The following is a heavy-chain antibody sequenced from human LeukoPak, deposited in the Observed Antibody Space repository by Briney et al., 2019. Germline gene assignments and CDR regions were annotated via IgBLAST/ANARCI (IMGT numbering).Heavy chain of an antibody. CDR3: ARVVRSEWLRLGDYFDY. CDR1: GGSISSGSYY. D-gene: IGHD5-12*01. V-gene: IGHV4-61*02. J-gene: IGHJ4*02. CDR2: IYTSGST. Sequence: SETLSLTCTVSGGSISSGSYYWSWIRQPAGKGLEWIGRIYTSGSTNYNPPLKSRVTISVDTSKNQSSLKLSSVTAPDTAVYYCARVVRSEWLRLGDYFDYWGQGTLVTVSS.